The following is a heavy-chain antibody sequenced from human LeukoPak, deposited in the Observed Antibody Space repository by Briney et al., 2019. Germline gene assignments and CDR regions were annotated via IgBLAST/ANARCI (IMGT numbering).Heavy chain of an antibody. J-gene: IGHJ6*03. V-gene: IGHV1-18*01. CDR2: ISAYNGNT. Sequence: ASVKVSCKASGYTFTSYGISWVRQAPGQGLEWMGWISAYNGNTNYAQKLQGRVTMTTDTSTSTAYMELRSLRSDDTAVYYCARERSSKPGGIYYYYYMDVWGKGTTVTVSS. D-gene: IGHD1-14*01. CDR3: ARERSSKPGGIYYYYYMDV. CDR1: GYTFTSYG.